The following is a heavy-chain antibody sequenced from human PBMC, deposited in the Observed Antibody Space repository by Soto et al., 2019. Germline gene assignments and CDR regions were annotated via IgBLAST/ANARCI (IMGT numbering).Heavy chain of an antibody. J-gene: IGHJ6*03. CDR1: GFTFSDYW. CDR3: AIGAINVYYGDV. CDR2: IKRDGSTT. Sequence: DVQLVESGGGLVQPGGSLRLSCAASGFTFSDYWMHWVRQAPGKGLEWVSRIKRDGSTTNYADSVKGRFAISRDNGKNSLDSEMKSIRVLDTADYWSAIGAINVYYGDVWVICSTLTVS. V-gene: IGHV3-74*01.